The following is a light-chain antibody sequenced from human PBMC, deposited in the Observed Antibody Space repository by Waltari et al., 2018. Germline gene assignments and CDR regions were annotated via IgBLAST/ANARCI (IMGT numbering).Light chain of an antibody. CDR2: EVS. CDR1: SSDVGSYNL. V-gene: IGLV2-23*02. Sequence: QSALTQPASVSGSPGQSITISCTGTSSDVGSYNLVSWYQQHPGKAPKLMIYEVSKRTSGVSNRFPGSKSGNTASLTISGLQAEDEADYYCCSYAGSSTPYVFGTGTKVTVL. CDR3: CSYAGSSTPYV. J-gene: IGLJ1*01.